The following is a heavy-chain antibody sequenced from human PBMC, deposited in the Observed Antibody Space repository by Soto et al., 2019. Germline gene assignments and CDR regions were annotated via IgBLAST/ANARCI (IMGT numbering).Heavy chain of an antibody. V-gene: IGHV3-9*01. Sequence: GGSLRLSCAASGFTFDDYAMHWVRQAPGKGLEWVSGISWNSGSIGYADSVKGRFTISRDNAKNSLYLRMNSLRAEDTALYYFAKDNFPGYSSSWYSYWGQGTLVTVSS. D-gene: IGHD6-13*01. J-gene: IGHJ4*02. CDR3: AKDNFPGYSSSWYSY. CDR1: GFTFDDYA. CDR2: ISWNSGSI.